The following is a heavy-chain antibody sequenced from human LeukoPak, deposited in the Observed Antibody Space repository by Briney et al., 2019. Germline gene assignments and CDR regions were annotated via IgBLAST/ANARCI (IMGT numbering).Heavy chain of an antibody. CDR1: GVSISSGSNY. CDR2: IYSRGNT. J-gene: IGHJ3*02. CDR3: ASAKQIDAFDI. V-gene: IGHV4-39*07. Sequence: SETLSLTCSVSGVSISSGSNYWGWIRQPPGKTLEWIGSIYSRGNTYYNPSLKSRVIILIDTAKNHFSLNLSSVTAADTAVCYCASAKQIDAFDIWGQGTLVTVSS.